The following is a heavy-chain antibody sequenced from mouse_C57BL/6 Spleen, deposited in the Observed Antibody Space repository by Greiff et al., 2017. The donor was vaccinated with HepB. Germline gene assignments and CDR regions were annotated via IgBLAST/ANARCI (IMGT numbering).Heavy chain of an antibody. J-gene: IGHJ4*01. CDR1: GYTFTSYG. CDR3: ARYGEGVYAMDY. Sequence: QVQLQQPGAELARPGASVKLSCKASGYTFTSYGISWVKQRTGQGLEWIGEIYPRSGNTYYNEKFKGKATLTADKSSSTAYMELRSLTSEDSAVYFCARYGEGVYAMDYWGQGTSVTVSS. CDR2: IYPRSGNT. V-gene: IGHV1-81*01. D-gene: IGHD1-1*02.